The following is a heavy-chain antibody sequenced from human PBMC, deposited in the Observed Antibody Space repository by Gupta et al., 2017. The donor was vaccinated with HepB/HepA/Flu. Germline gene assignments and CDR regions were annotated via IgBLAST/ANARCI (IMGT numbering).Heavy chain of an antibody. V-gene: IGHV4-61*01. CDR3: ARNRTTAGWFDP. J-gene: IGHJ5*02. D-gene: IGHD6-25*01. CDR2: IYYIGTT. CDR1: GGSVSSGFDY. Sequence: QVQLQESGPGLVKPSETLSLTCIVSGGSVSSGFDYWSWVRQPPGKGLEWIGNIYYIGTTDSNPSLKSRVTISVDTSKNQFSLRLRSVTAADSAVYYCARNRTTAGWFDPWGQGTLVTVSS.